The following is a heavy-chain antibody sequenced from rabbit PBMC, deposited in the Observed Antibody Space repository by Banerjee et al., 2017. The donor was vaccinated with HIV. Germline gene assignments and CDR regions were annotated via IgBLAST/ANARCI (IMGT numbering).Heavy chain of an antibody. Sequence: QEQLEESGGGLVKPEGSLTLTCTASGFSFSSSYYMCWVRQAPGKGLEWIGCIYNGDGSTYYASWAKGRFTISKTSSTTVTLQMTSLTVADTATYFCARDRANSGGSLTLFNLWGPSTLVT. CDR2: IYNGDGST. CDR3: ARDRANSGGSLTLFNL. CDR1: GFSFSSSYY. J-gene: IGHJ4*01. D-gene: IGHD1-1*01. V-gene: IGHV1S45*01.